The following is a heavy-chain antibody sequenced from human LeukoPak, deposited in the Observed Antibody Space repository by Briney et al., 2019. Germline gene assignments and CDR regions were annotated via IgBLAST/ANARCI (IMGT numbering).Heavy chain of an antibody. V-gene: IGHV3-53*01. Sequence: GGSLRLSCAASGFTVTDNYMNWVRQSSGKGLEWVSVIYGGGDTNYADSVKGRFIISRDTSKNTVYLQMNSLGAEDTAVYYCARLSTAVAGGDYWGQGTLVTVSS. CDR3: ARLSTAVAGGDY. D-gene: IGHD6-19*01. J-gene: IGHJ4*02. CDR2: IYGGGDT. CDR1: GFTVTDNY.